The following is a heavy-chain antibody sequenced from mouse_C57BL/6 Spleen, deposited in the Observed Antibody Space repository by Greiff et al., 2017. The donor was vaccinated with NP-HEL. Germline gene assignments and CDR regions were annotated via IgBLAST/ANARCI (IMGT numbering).Heavy chain of an antibody. CDR3: ARSYGSSPHDDAMDY. D-gene: IGHD1-1*01. CDR1: GYTFTDYN. V-gene: IGHV1-22*01. CDR2: INPNNGGT. J-gene: IGHJ4*01. Sequence: EVQLQQSGPELVKPGASVKMSCKASGYTFTDYNMHWVKQSHGQSLEWIGYINPNNGGTSYNQKFKGKATLTVNKSSSTAYMELRSLTSEDSAVYYCARSYGSSPHDDAMDYWGQGTSVTVSS.